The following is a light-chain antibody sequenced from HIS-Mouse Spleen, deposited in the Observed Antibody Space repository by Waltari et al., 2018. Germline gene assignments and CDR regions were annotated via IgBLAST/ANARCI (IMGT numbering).Light chain of an antibody. CDR2: DAS. J-gene: IGKJ3*01. Sequence: DIQMTQSPSSLSASVGDRVTITCQASQDISNYLNWYQQKPGKAHKLLIYDASKLATGVPLRFSGSGSGTDFTFTISSLQPEDIATYYCQQYDNLHRLTFGPGTKVDIK. CDR1: QDISNY. CDR3: QQYDNLHRLT. V-gene: IGKV1-33*01.